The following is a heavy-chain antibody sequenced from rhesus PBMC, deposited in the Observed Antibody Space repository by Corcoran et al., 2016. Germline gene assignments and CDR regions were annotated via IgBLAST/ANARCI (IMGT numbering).Heavy chain of an antibody. CDR1: GYTFTDYY. CDR2: TNPKTGGT. V-gene: IGHV1-138*01. CDR3: AVLTGDIWYFDL. Sequence: QVQLVQSGAEVKKPGSSVKVSCKASGYTFTDYYMHWVRQTPGKGLEWRGETNPKTGGTTYAQKFQGRVTMTRDTPTSTAYMELSSLRSEDTAVYYCAVLTGDIWYFDLWGPGTPITISS. J-gene: IGHJ2*01. D-gene: IGHD7-45*01.